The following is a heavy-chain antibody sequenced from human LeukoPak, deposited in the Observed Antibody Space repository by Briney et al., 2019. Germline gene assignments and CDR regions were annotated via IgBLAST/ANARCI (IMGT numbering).Heavy chain of an antibody. CDR3: ARGGRYEWELACFDY. J-gene: IGHJ4*02. Sequence: ASVKVSCKASGYTFTNSYIHWVRQAPGQVLEWMGLINPDGGNTNYAQKFQGRVTITADKSTSTAYMELSSLRSEDTAVYYCARGGRYEWELACFDYWGQGTLVTVSS. V-gene: IGHV1-46*01. CDR2: INPDGGNT. CDR1: GYTFTNSY. D-gene: IGHD1-26*01.